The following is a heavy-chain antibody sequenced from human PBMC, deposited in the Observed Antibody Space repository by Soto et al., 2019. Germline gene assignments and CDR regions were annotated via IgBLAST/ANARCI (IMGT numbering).Heavy chain of an antibody. CDR1: GFTFSSYA. J-gene: IGHJ5*02. CDR3: ARGIPLGYCSGGSCYSGRHWFDP. D-gene: IGHD2-15*01. Sequence: QVQLVDSGGGVVQPGRSLRLSCAASGFTFSSYAMHWVRQAPGKGLEWVAVISYDGSNKYYADSVKGRFTISRDNSKNTLYLQMNSLRAEDTAVYYCARGIPLGYCSGGSCYSGRHWFDPWGQGTLVTVSS. V-gene: IGHV3-30-3*01. CDR2: ISYDGSNK.